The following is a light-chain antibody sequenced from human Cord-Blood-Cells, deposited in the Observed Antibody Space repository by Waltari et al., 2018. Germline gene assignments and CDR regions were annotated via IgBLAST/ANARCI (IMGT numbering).Light chain of an antibody. V-gene: IGLV2-14*01. CDR1: SCHVGGYNY. J-gene: IGLJ3*02. CDR3: SSYTSSSTLV. CDR2: DVS. Sequence: QSALTLSASVSGSPGHSLPISCTGTSCHVGGYNYFSWYQQHPGKAPKLMIYDVSNRPSGASNRFSGSKSGNTASLTISGLQAEDEADYYCSSYTSSSTLVFGGGTKLTVL.